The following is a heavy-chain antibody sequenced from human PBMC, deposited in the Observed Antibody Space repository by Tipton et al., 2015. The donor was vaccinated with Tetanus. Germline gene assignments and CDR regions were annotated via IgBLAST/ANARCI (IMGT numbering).Heavy chain of an antibody. D-gene: IGHD5-18*01. V-gene: IGHV5-51*01. J-gene: IGHJ5*02. CDR3: ASSRGYIYGEGAWFDP. Sequence: VQLVQSGAEEKKPGESLKISCKVSGYSFSTHWIAWVRQTSGKGLEWVGFIYAGDSDSRYNPSFKGQVTMAVDKSTNTAYLQWNRRKVSDTGMYCRASSRGYIYGEGAWFDPWGQGTLVAISS. CDR2: IYAGDSDS. CDR1: GYSFSTHW.